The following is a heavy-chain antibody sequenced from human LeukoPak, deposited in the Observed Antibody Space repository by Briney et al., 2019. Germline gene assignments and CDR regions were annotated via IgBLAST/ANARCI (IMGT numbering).Heavy chain of an antibody. J-gene: IGHJ4*02. CDR2: ISSNGGST. V-gene: IGHV3-64D*06. CDR3: VNLPYNSGWDA. Sequence: GGSLRLSCSASGFTFSSYAMHWVRQAPGKGLEYVSVISSNGGSTYYADSVKGRFTISRDNSKNILYLQMSSLRTEDTAVYYCVNLPYNSGWDAWGQGTLVTVSS. D-gene: IGHD6-25*01. CDR1: GFTFSSYA.